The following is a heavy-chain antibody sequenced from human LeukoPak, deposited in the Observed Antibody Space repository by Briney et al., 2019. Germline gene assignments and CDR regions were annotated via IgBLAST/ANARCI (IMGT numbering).Heavy chain of an antibody. D-gene: IGHD2-2*01. J-gene: IGHJ1*01. CDR2: ISSSSSYI. CDR1: GFTFSSYS. V-gene: IGHV3-21*01. CDR3: ARDSPGYCSSTSCRWYFQH. Sequence: PGGSLRLSCAASGFTFSSYSMNWVRQAPGKGLEWVSSISSSSSYIYYADSVKGRFTISRDNAKNSLYLQMNSLRAEDTAVYYCARDSPGYCSSTSCRWYFQHWGQGTLVTVSS.